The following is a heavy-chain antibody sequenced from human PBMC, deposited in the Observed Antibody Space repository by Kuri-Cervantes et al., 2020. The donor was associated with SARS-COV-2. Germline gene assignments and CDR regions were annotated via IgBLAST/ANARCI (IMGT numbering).Heavy chain of an antibody. Sequence: GGSLRLSCAASGFTFSSYAMHWVRQAPGKGLEYVSAISSNGGSTYYADSVKGRFTISRDNSKNTLYLQMNSLRAEDTAVYYCAKDLRLLWFGELLGFDPWGQGTLVTVSS. CDR1: GFTFSSYA. CDR2: ISSNGGST. V-gene: IGHV3-64*04. CDR3: AKDLRLLWFGELLGFDP. D-gene: IGHD3-10*01. J-gene: IGHJ5*02.